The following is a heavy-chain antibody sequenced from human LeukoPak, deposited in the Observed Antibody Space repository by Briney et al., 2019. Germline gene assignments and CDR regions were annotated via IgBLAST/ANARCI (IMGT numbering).Heavy chain of an antibody. J-gene: IGHJ6*02. V-gene: IGHV4-59*01. D-gene: IGHD3-9*01. CDR2: IYYSGST. Sequence: SETLSLTCTVSGGSISSYYWSWIRQPPGKGLEWIGYIYYSGSTNYNPSLKSRVTISVDTSKNQFSLKLSSVTAADTAVYYCARDGLLTGYYDILTGYSGTYGMDVWGQGTTVTVSS. CDR3: ARDGLLTGYYDILTGYSGTYGMDV. CDR1: GGSISSYY.